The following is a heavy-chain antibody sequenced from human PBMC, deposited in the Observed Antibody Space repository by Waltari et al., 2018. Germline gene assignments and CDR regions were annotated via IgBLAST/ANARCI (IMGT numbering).Heavy chain of an antibody. D-gene: IGHD2-21*01. Sequence: QLQLQESGPGLVKPSETLSLTCTVSGGSISSSSYYWGWIRQPPGKGLEWIGSIYYSGSTYYNPSLKSRVTISVDTSKNQFSLKLSSVTAADTAVYYCARHEVDYCGGDCYTAYYFDYWGQGTLVTVSS. V-gene: IGHV4-39*01. J-gene: IGHJ4*02. CDR1: GGSISSSSYY. CDR2: IYYSGST. CDR3: ARHEVDYCGGDCYTAYYFDY.